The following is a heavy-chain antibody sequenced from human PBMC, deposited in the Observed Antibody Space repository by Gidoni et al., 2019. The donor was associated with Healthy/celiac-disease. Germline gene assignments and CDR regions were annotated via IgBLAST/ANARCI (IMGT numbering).Heavy chain of an antibody. V-gene: IGHV6-1*01. CDR1: GDSVPSNSPA. CDR2: TYYRSKWYN. D-gene: IGHD3-22*01. J-gene: IGHJ4*02. Sequence: QVQLQQSGPGLGKPSQTPSLTCAISGDSVPSNSPAWNWIRQSPSRGLEWLGRTYYRSKWYNDYAVSVKSRITINPDTSKNQFSLQLNSVTPEDTAVYYCARGHDSSGYSDLFDYWGQGTLVTVSS. CDR3: ARGHDSSGYSDLFDY.